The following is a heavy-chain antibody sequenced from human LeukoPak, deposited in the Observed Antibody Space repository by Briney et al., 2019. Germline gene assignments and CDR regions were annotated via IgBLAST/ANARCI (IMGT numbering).Heavy chain of an antibody. J-gene: IGHJ3*02. Sequence: ASVKVSCKASGYTFTGYYMHWVRQAPGQGLEWMGWINPNSGGTNYAQNFQGRVTMTRDTSTSTVYMGLSSLRSEDTAVYYCAGIRDGYNDAYDIWGQGTMVTVSS. V-gene: IGHV1-2*02. CDR3: AGIRDGYNDAYDI. CDR2: INPNSGGT. CDR1: GYTFTGYY. D-gene: IGHD5-24*01.